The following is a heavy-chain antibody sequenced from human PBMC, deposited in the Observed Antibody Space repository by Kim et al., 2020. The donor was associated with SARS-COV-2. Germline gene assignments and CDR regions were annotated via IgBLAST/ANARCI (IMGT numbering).Heavy chain of an antibody. D-gene: IGHD3-10*01. V-gene: IGHV3-30-3*01. Sequence: GGSLRLSCAASGFTFSSYAMHWVRQAPGKGLEWVAVISYDGSNKYYADAVKGRFTISRDNSKNTLYLQMNSLRAEDTAVYYCARGRITMVRGGISPNYY. CDR3: ARGRITMVRGGISPNYY. CDR2: ISYDGSNK. J-gene: IGHJ6*01. CDR1: GFTFSSYA.